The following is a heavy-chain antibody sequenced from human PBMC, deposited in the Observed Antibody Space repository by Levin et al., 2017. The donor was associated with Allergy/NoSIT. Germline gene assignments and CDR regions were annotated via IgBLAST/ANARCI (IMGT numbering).Heavy chain of an antibody. Sequence: GGSLRLSCAASGFTFSNAWMSWVRQAPGKGLEWVGRIKSKTDGGTTDYAAPVKGRFTISRDDSKNTLYLQMNSLKTEDTAVYYCTTGDTAMDYWYFDLWGRGTLVTVSS. CDR3: TTGDTAMDYWYFDL. J-gene: IGHJ2*01. V-gene: IGHV3-15*01. CDR2: IKSKTDGGTT. D-gene: IGHD5-18*01. CDR1: GFTFSNAW.